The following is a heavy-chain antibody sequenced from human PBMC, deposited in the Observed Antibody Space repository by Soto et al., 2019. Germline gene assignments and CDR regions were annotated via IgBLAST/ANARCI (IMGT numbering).Heavy chain of an antibody. CDR1: GFSLSTSGVG. V-gene: IGHV2-5*02. Sequence: QITLKESGPTLVKPTQTLTLTCTFSGFSLSTSGVGVGWIRQPPGKALEWLALIYWDDDKRYSPALKSTHTIAKAPSKNRVVLTITNMDPMDTAKYSCAHFTSYDWSGYLDYWGQGTLVTVSS. J-gene: IGHJ4*02. CDR3: AHFTSYDWSGYLDY. D-gene: IGHD3-22*01. CDR2: IYWDDDK.